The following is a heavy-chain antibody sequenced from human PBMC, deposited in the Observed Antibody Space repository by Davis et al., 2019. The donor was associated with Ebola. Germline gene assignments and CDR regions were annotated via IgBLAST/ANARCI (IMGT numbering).Heavy chain of an antibody. CDR1: GGSISSYY. V-gene: IGHV4-59*01. Sequence: SETLSLTCTVSGGSISSYYWSWIRQPPGKGLEWIGYIYYSGSTNYNPSLKSRVTISVDTSKNQFSLKLSSVTAADTAVYYCARDYGDYVGYFDYWGQGTLATVSS. J-gene: IGHJ4*02. D-gene: IGHD4-17*01. CDR2: IYYSGST. CDR3: ARDYGDYVGYFDY.